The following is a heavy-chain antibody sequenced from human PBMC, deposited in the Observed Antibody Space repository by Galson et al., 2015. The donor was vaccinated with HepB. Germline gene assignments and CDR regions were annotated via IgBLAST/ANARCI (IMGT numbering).Heavy chain of an antibody. V-gene: IGHV3-30-3*01. CDR1: GFRISNFA. CDR3: ARDPDDTNGYYLTFEY. CDR2: ISYDGNNQ. Sequence: SLRLSCAASGFRISNFAMHWVRQAPGKGLEWVLMISYDGNNQLYSDSVRGRFTVSRDVAKNTVYLQMNSLRAEDTAVYYCARDPDDTNGYYLTFEYWGQGSLVTVSS. J-gene: IGHJ4*02. D-gene: IGHD3-22*01.